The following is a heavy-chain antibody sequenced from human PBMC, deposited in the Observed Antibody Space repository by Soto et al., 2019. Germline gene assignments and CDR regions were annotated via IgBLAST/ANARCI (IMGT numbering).Heavy chain of an antibody. Sequence: GASVKVSCKASGYTFSSYGISWVRQAPGQGLEWMGWISGYNGNTDYAQRLQGRVTMTTATSTNTVFLELRSLKSDDTAIYYCARDRLRGYDSSGFYSWGQGTMVTVSS. CDR3: ARDRLRGYDSSGFYS. V-gene: IGHV1-18*01. CDR2: ISGYNGNT. CDR1: GYTFSSYG. J-gene: IGHJ4*02. D-gene: IGHD3-22*01.